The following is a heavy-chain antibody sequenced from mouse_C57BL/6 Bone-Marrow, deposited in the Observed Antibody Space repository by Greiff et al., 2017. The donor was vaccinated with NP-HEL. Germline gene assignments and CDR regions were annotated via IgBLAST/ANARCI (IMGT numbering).Heavy chain of an antibody. CDR2: IDPSDSYT. V-gene: IGHV1-59*01. CDR3: ARDYGSSYGYAMDY. D-gene: IGHD1-1*01. J-gene: IGHJ4*01. Sequence: QVHVKQPGAELVRPGTSVKLSCKASGYTFTSYWMPWVKQRPGQGLEWIGVIDPSDSYTNYNQKFKGKATLTVDTSSSTAYMQLSSLTSEDSAVYYCARDYGSSYGYAMDYWGQGTSVTVSS. CDR1: GYTFTSYW.